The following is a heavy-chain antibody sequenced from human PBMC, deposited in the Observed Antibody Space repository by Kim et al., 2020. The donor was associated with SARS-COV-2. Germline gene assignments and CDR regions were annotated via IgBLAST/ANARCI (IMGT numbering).Heavy chain of an antibody. Sequence: SVKVSCKASGFTFTSSAVQWVRQARGQRLEWIGWIVVGSGNTNYAQKFQERVTITRDMSTSTAYTELSSLRSEDTAVYYCAADPYYDILTGHLGPFDPWGQGTLVTVSS. CDR1: GFTFTSSA. J-gene: IGHJ5*02. D-gene: IGHD3-9*01. CDR3: AADPYYDILTGHLGPFDP. CDR2: IVVGSGNT. V-gene: IGHV1-58*01.